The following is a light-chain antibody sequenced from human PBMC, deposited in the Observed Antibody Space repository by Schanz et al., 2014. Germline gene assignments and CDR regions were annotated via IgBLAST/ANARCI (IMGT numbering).Light chain of an antibody. CDR1: SSNIGSNY. Sequence: QSVLTQPPSASGTPGQRVTISCSGSSSNIGSNYVYWYQQVPGTAPKLLIYRNSQRPSGVSDRFSGSKSGTSASLAISGLRSEDGADYYCAAWDDSLSGFWVFGGGTKVTVL. J-gene: IGLJ3*02. V-gene: IGLV1-47*01. CDR3: AAWDDSLSGFWV. CDR2: RNS.